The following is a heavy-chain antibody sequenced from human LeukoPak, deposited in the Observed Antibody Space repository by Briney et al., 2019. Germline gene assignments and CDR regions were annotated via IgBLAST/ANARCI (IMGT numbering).Heavy chain of an antibody. J-gene: IGHJ5*02. CDR1: GFTFSDYY. CDR2: ISSSGSTI. D-gene: IGHD6-13*01. V-gene: IGHV3-11*01. CDR3: AKGGYSGSWYEDWFDP. Sequence: GGSLRLSCAASGFTFSDYYMSWIRQAPGKGLEWVSYISSSGSTIYYADSVKGRFTISRDNAKNSLYLQMNSLRAEDMALYYCAKGGYSGSWYEDWFDPWGQGTLVTVSS.